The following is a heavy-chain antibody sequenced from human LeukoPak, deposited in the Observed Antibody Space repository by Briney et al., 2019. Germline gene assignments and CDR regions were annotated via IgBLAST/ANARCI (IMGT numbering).Heavy chain of an antibody. CDR2: IYPGDSDV. V-gene: IGHV5-51*01. D-gene: IGHD2-2*02. Sequence: GESLKISCKGSGYSFTSYWIGWVRQMPGKGLELMGIIYPGDSDVRYSPSFQGQVTISADKSISTAYLQWSSLKASDTAMYFCARQVYCSSTSCYRYFDYWGQGTLVTVSS. CDR1: GYSFTSYW. CDR3: ARQVYCSSTSCYRYFDY. J-gene: IGHJ4*02.